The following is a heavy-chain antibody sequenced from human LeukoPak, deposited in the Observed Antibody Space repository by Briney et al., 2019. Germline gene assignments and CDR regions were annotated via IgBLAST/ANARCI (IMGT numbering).Heavy chain of an antibody. CDR2: IYPGDSDT. CDR3: ARCRIQLWRGHGWFDP. Sequence: GESLKISCKGSGYSFTSYWIGWVRQMPGKGLEWMGIIYPGDSDTRYSPSFQGQVTISADKSISTAYLQWSSLKASDTAMYYCARCRIQLWRGHGWFDPWGQGTLVTVSS. V-gene: IGHV5-51*01. D-gene: IGHD5-18*01. J-gene: IGHJ5*02. CDR1: GYSFTSYW.